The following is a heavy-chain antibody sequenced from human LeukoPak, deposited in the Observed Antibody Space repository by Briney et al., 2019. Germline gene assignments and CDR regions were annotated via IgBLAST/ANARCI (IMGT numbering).Heavy chain of an antibody. CDR1: GGSFSGYY. CDR2: INHSGST. Sequence: SETLSLTCAVYGGSFSGYYWSWIRQPPGKGLEWIGEINHSGSTNYNPSLKSRVIISVDTSKNQFSLKLSSVTAADTAVYYCASGSSSGYDLGYWGQGTLVTVSS. V-gene: IGHV4-34*01. D-gene: IGHD5-12*01. CDR3: ASGSSSGYDLGY. J-gene: IGHJ4*02.